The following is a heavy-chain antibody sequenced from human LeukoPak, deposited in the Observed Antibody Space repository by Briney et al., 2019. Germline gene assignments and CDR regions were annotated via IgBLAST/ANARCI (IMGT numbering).Heavy chain of an antibody. V-gene: IGHV1-46*03. CDR1: GYTFTSYY. D-gene: IGHD1-26*01. J-gene: IGHJ4*02. Sequence: DSVKVSCKASGYTFTSYYMHWVRQAPGQGLEWMGIINPSGGSTSYVQKFQGRVTMTRDTSTSTVYMELSSLRSEDTAVYYCARDDYSGSYRSGYYFDYWGQGTLVTVSS. CDR3: ARDDYSGSYRSGYYFDY. CDR2: INPSGGST.